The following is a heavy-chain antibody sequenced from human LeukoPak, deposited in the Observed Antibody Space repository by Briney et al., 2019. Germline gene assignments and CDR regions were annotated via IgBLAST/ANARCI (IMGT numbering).Heavy chain of an antibody. Sequence: SGPTLVNPTQTLTLTCTFSGFSLSTSGVGVGWIRQPPGKALEWLTLIYWDDDKRYNPSLKSRLTVTKDVSKSQVVLTLTNMDPVDTATYYCAHRLTGYNSNWYHGYFDCWGQGTLVTVSS. CDR1: GFSLSTSGVG. D-gene: IGHD6-13*01. CDR2: IYWDDDK. V-gene: IGHV2-5*02. CDR3: AHRLTGYNSNWYHGYFDC. J-gene: IGHJ4*02.